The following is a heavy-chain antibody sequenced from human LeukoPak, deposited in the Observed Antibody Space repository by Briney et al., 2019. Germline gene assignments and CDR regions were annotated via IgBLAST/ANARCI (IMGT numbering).Heavy chain of an antibody. V-gene: IGHV4-39*01. CDR1: GGPISSSIYY. Sequence: PSETLSLTCTVSGGPISSSIYYWGWIRQPPGKGLEWIGSIFYSGSTYYNPSLKSRVTISVDTSKNQFSLKLSSVPAADTAVYYCARRARGGYLYYFDYWGQGTLVTVSS. CDR3: ARRARGGYLYYFDY. D-gene: IGHD5-18*01. CDR2: IFYSGST. J-gene: IGHJ4*02.